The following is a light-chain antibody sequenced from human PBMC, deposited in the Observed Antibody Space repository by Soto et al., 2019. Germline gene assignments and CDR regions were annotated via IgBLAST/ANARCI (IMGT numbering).Light chain of an antibody. Sequence: EIVLTQSPGTLSLSPGERATLSCRASQSISSSYLAWYQQKPGQAPRLLIYVASSRATGIPDRFSGGGSGTDFTLTSRRLEPEDFAVYYCQQYGSSPATFGQGTKVEIK. CDR3: QQYGSSPAT. CDR1: QSISSSY. CDR2: VAS. J-gene: IGKJ1*01. V-gene: IGKV3-20*01.